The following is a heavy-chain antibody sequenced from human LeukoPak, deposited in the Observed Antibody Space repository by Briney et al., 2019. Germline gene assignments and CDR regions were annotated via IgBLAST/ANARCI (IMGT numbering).Heavy chain of an antibody. J-gene: IGHJ4*02. V-gene: IGHV1-2*02. CDR3: AEGFYGDYPFDY. CDR2: INPNSGGT. D-gene: IGHD4-17*01. Sequence: ASVKVPCKASGYTFTGYYMHWVRQAPGQGLEWMGWINPNSGGTNYAQKFQGRVTMTRDTSISTAYMELSRLRSDDTAVYYCAEGFYGDYPFDYWGQGTLVTVSS. CDR1: GYTFTGYY.